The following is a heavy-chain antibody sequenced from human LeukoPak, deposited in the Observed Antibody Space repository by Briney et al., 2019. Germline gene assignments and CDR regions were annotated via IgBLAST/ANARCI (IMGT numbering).Heavy chain of an antibody. Sequence: GRSLRLSCAASGFTFDDYAMHWVRQAPGKGLEWVSGISWNSGTIGYADSVKGRFTISRDNAKKSLYLQMNSLRAEDTALYYCAKDIYPTVTLCDLWGQGTLVTVSS. J-gene: IGHJ4*02. CDR3: AKDIYPTVTLCDL. V-gene: IGHV3-9*01. CDR1: GFTFDDYA. D-gene: IGHD4-17*01. CDR2: ISWNSGTI.